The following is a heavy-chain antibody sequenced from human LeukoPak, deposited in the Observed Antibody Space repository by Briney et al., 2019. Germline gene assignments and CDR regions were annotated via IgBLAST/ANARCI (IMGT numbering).Heavy chain of an antibody. CDR2: IIPIFGTA. D-gene: IGHD4-11*01. Sequence: ASVKVSCKASGGTSSSYAISWVRQAPGQGLEWMGGIIPIFGTANYAQKFQGRVTITTDESTSTAYMELSSLRSEDTAVYYCARSARPLYSKLDYYYYYYMDVWGKGTTVTVSS. CDR1: GGTSSSYA. J-gene: IGHJ6*03. CDR3: ARSARPLYSKLDYYYYYYMDV. V-gene: IGHV1-69*05.